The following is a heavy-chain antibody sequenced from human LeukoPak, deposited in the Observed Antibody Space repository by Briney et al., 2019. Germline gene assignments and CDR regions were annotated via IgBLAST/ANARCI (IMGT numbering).Heavy chain of an antibody. Sequence: KTSETLSLTCTVSGGSISSSNYYWSWIRQPPGKGLEWIGEINHSGTTNYNPSLKSRVTISVDTSKNQFSLKLSSVTAADTAVYYCARVRLAGIRQRYYYESSGSPFDYWGQGTLVTVSS. V-gene: IGHV4-39*07. J-gene: IGHJ4*02. D-gene: IGHD3-22*01. CDR2: INHSGTT. CDR3: ARVRLAGIRQRYYYESSGSPFDY. CDR1: GGSISSSNYY.